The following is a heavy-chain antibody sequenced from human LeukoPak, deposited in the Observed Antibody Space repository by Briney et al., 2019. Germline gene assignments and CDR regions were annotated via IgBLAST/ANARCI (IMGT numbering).Heavy chain of an antibody. V-gene: IGHV3-9*01. D-gene: IGHD3-22*01. Sequence: GGSLRLSCAASGFTFDDYAMHWVRQVPGKGLEWVSGISWNSGSIGYADSVKGRFTISRDNAKNSLYLQMNSLRAEDTALYYCARSSGRPYYYDSSGYYNYWGQGTLVIVSS. CDR3: ARSSGRPYYYDSSGYYNY. CDR2: ISWNSGSI. CDR1: GFTFDDYA. J-gene: IGHJ4*02.